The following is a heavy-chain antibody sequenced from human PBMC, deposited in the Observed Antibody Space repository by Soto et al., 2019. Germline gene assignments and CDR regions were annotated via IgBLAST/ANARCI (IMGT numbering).Heavy chain of an antibody. V-gene: IGHV2-5*02. J-gene: IGHJ6*02. CDR2: IYWDDDK. CDR3: AHRGRILTNYYYYYGMDV. D-gene: IGHD3-9*01. CDR1: GFSLSTSGVG. Sequence: QITLKESGPTLVKPTQTLTLTCTFSGFSLSTSGVGVGWIRQPPGKALEWLALIYWDDDKRHSPSLKSRLTITKDTSKNQVVLTMTNMDPVDTATYYCAHRGRILTNYYYYYGMDVWGQGTTVTVSS.